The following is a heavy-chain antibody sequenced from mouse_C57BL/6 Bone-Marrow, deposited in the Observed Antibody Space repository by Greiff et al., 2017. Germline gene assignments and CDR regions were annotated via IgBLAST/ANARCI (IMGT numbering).Heavy chain of an antibody. CDR1: GYTFTSYW. CDR3: ASPYYSNSDYFDY. Sequence: VQLQQPGAELVKPGASVKMSCKASGYTFTSYWITWVKQRPGQGLEWIGDIYPGSGSTNYNEKFKSKATLTVDTSSSTAYMQLSSLTSEDSAVYYCASPYYSNSDYFDYWGQGTTLTVSA. V-gene: IGHV1-55*01. D-gene: IGHD2-5*01. CDR2: IYPGSGST. J-gene: IGHJ2*01.